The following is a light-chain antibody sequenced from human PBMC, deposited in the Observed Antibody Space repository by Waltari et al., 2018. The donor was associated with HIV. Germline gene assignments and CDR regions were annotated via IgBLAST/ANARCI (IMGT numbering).Light chain of an antibody. CDR1: NSYNH. V-gene: IGLV2-23*02. J-gene: IGLJ2*01. CDR2: DVS. CDR3: CSYAGSSTLV. Sequence: QSALTQPASVSGSPGQSITISCTGTNSYNHVSWYHHHPGNAPKLLIYDVSERPSGVSNRCSGSKSGNTASLTISGLQAEDEADYYCCSYAGSSTLVFGGGTKLTVL.